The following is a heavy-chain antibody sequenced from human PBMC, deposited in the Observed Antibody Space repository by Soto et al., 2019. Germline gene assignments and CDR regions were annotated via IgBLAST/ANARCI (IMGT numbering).Heavy chain of an antibody. CDR2: ISYDGSNK. V-gene: IGHV3-30-3*01. CDR3: ARDPGYCSGGSCYPYGMDV. Sequence: GGSLRLSCAASGFTFSSYAMHWVRQAPGKGLEWVAVISYDGSNKYYADSVKGRFTISGDNSKNTLYLQMNSLRAEDTAVYYCARDPGYCSGGSCYPYGMDVWGQGTTVTVSS. CDR1: GFTFSSYA. J-gene: IGHJ6*02. D-gene: IGHD2-15*01.